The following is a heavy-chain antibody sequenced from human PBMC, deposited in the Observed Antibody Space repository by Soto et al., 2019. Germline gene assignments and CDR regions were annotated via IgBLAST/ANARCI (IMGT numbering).Heavy chain of an antibody. D-gene: IGHD3-22*01. CDR1: GDFISGYY. CDR2: IYYSGGT. CDR3: ARWFYYDSSGYPDY. V-gene: IGHV4-59*01. Sequence: SETLSLTCIVSGDFISGYYWSWIRQPPGKGLEWIGYIYYSGGTNHNPSLKSRVTISVDTSQNQFSLKLSSVTAADTAVYYCARWFYYDSSGYPDYWGQGTLVTVSS. J-gene: IGHJ4*02.